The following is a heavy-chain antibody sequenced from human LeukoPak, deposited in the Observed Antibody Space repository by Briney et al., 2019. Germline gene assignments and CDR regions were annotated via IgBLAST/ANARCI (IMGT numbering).Heavy chain of an antibody. D-gene: IGHD3-10*01. CDR2: IIPIFGTA. CDR3: ARHGQKWFGENFDY. Sequence: ASVKVSCNASGGTFSSYAISWVRQAPGQGLEWMGGIIPIFGTANYAQKFQGRVTITTDESTSTAYMELSSLRSEDTAVYYCARHGQKWFGENFDYWGQGTLVTVSS. V-gene: IGHV1-69*05. CDR1: GGTFSSYA. J-gene: IGHJ4*02.